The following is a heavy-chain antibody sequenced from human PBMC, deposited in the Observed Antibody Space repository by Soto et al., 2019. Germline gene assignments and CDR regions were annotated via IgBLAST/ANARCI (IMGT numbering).Heavy chain of an antibody. V-gene: IGHV3-7*01. J-gene: IGHJ6*03. CDR2: IKQDGSEK. Sequence: GGSLRLSCAASGFTFSSYWMSWVRQAPGKGLEWVANIKQDGSEKYYVDSVKGRFTISRDNAKNSLYLQMNSLRAEDTAVYYCARGAPGIYHVHYYYYMDVWGKGTTVTVSS. D-gene: IGHD3-10*01. CDR1: GFTFSSYW. CDR3: ARGAPGIYHVHYYYYMDV.